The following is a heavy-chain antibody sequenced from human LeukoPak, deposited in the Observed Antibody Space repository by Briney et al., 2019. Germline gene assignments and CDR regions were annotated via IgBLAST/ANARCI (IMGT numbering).Heavy chain of an antibody. V-gene: IGHV3-9*01. D-gene: IGHD3-3*01. CDR1: GFTFDNFV. CDR3: AKEYDFWSGFLFDY. J-gene: IGHJ4*02. Sequence: GGSLRLSCAASGFTFDNFVMHWVRQAPGKGLEWVSGTSWNGVSEGYADSVKGRFTISRDNAKNSLYLQMNSLRAEDTALYYCAKEYDFWSGFLFDYWGQGTLVTVSS. CDR2: TSWNGVSE.